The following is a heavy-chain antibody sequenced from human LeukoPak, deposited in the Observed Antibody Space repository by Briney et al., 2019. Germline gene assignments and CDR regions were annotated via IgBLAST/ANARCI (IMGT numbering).Heavy chain of an antibody. D-gene: IGHD3-22*01. J-gene: IGHJ4*02. CDR1: GYTFTSYG. V-gene: IGHV1-18*01. CDR3: ARALGGYDSSGYYV. CDR2: ISAYNGNT. Sequence: ASVKVSCRASGYTFTSYGISWVRQAPGQGLEWMGWISAYNGNTNYAQKLQGRVAMTTHTSTSTAYMELRSLRSDDTAVDYCARALGGYDSSGYYVWGQGTLVTVSS.